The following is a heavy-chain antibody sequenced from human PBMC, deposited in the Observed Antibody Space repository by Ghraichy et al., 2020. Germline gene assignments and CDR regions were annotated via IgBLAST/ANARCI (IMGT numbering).Heavy chain of an antibody. D-gene: IGHD5-12*01. Sequence: GESLNISCKGSGYSFTSYWIGWVRQMPGKGLEWMEIIYPGDSDTRYSPSFQGQVTISADKSISTAYLQWSSLKASDTAMYYCAKSRYSGYAGDYFDYWGQGTLVTVSS. J-gene: IGHJ4*02. CDR1: GYSFTSYW. V-gene: IGHV5-51*01. CDR3: AKSRYSGYAGDYFDY. CDR2: IYPGDSDT.